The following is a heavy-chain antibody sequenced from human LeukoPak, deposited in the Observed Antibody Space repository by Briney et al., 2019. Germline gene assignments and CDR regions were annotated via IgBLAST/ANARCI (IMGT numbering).Heavy chain of an antibody. D-gene: IGHD3-10*01. CDR3: ARAGNSYYYYMDV. J-gene: IGHJ6*03. CDR2: ISWNGGST. Sequence: GGSLRLSCAASGFTFDDYGVNWVRQAPGKGLEWVSGISWNGGSTSYADSVKGRFTISRDNAKNSPYLQMNNLRADDTALHHCARAGNSYYYYMDVWGKGTTVTVS. CDR1: GFTFDDYG. V-gene: IGHV3-20*01.